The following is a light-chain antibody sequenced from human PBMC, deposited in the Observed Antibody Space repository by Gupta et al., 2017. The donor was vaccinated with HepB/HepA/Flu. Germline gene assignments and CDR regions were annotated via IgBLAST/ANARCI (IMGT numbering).Light chain of an antibody. CDR1: QSVSSSY. CDR3: QQYGCSPPGLT. J-gene: IGKJ4*01. CDR2: GAS. Sequence: EIVLTQSPGTLYLSPGERATLSCRASQSVSSSYLAWYQQKPGQAPRLLIYGASSRATGIPDRFSGSGSGTDFTLTISRLEPEDFAVYYCQQYGCSPPGLTFGGGTKVEIK. V-gene: IGKV3-20*01.